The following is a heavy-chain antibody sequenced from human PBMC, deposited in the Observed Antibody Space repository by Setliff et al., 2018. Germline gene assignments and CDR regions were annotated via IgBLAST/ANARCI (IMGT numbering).Heavy chain of an antibody. CDR3: AKLVRYCTTTACQGASGAEF. V-gene: IGHV1-18*01. D-gene: IGHD2-8*01. CDR1: GYILNSYG. J-gene: IGHJ4*02. Sequence: ASVKVSCKASGYILNSYGVSWVRQAPGQGLEWMGWISSYNNDVTNYLQRFQGRVTMTTDTSTSAAYMELRSLRSDDTAVYYCAKLVRYCTTTACQGASGAEFWGQGTLVTVSS. CDR2: ISSYNNDVT.